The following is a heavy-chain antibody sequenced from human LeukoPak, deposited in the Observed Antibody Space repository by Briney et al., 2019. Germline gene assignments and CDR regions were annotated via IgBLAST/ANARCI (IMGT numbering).Heavy chain of an antibody. D-gene: IGHD5-12*01. J-gene: IGHJ3*02. Sequence: PSETLSLTCTVSGGSISSGDYYWSWIRQPPGKGLEWIGYIYYSGSTYYNPSLKSRVTISVDTSKNQFSLKLSSVTAADTAVYYCARESAVDSRFPDAFDIWGQGTMVTVSS. CDR1: GGSISSGDYY. CDR2: IYYSGST. CDR3: ARESAVDSRFPDAFDI. V-gene: IGHV4-30-4*08.